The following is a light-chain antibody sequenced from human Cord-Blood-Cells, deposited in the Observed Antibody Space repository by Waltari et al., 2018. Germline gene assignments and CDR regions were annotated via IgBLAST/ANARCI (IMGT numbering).Light chain of an antibody. Sequence: SYELPQPPPVSVSPGQTARITCSGDALPTPYAYWYQQKLGQAPVLVIYKDSERPSGIPERFSGSSSGTTVTLTISGVQAEDEADYYCQSADSSGTYPVFGGGTQLTVL. CDR2: KDS. J-gene: IGLJ7*01. CDR1: ALPTPY. CDR3: QSADSSGTYPV. V-gene: IGLV3-25*02.